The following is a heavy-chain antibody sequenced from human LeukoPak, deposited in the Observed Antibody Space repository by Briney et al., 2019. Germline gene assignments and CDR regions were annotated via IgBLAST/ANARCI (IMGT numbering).Heavy chain of an antibody. CDR1: GGSISSYY. D-gene: IGHD2-2*01. CDR3: ARDTLLYCSSTSCHTFDY. J-gene: IGHJ4*02. CDR2: IYYSGST. V-gene: IGHV4-59*01. Sequence: SETLSLTCTVSGGSISSYYWSWIRQPPGKGLEWIGYIYYSGSTNYNPSLKSRVTISVDTSKNQFSLKLSSATAADTAVYYCARDTLLYCSSTSCHTFDYWGQGTLVTVSS.